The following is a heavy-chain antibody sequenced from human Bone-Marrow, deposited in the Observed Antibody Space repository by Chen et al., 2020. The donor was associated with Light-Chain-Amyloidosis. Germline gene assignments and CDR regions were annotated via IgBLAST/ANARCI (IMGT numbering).Heavy chain of an antibody. J-gene: IGHJ4*02. CDR3: ARRRDGYNFDY. D-gene: IGHD5-12*01. Sequence: EXXKPGESLKISCKGSGYTFPNYWIGWVRQMPGKGLEWMGVIYPDDSDARYSPSFEGQVTISADKSITXXXXXXXXXXASDTAMYYCARRRDGYNFDYWGQGTLVTVSS. V-gene: IGHV5-51*01. CDR1: GYTFPNYW. CDR2: IYPDDSDA.